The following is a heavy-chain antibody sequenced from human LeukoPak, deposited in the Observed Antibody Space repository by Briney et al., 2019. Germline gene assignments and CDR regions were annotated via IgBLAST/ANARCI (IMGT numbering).Heavy chain of an antibody. CDR1: GFSLRTTGVG. V-gene: IGHV2-5*01. CDR2: IYWNDDK. CDR3: AHARSRYSGYNYGMRSEY. Sequence: SGPTLVKPTQTLTLTCTFSGFSLRTTGVGVAWIRQPPGKALEWLSLIYWNDDKRYSPSLESRLTITKDTSKNQVVLTMTNMDPVDTATYYCAHARSRYSGYNYGMRSEYWGQGTLVTVSS. D-gene: IGHD5-18*01. J-gene: IGHJ4*02.